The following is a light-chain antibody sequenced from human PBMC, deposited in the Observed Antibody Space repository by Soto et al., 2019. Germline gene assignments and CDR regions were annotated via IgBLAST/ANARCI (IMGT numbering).Light chain of an antibody. Sequence: EVVLTQSPVTLSLSPGERATLSCRASQSVNRRYLAWYQQKPGQAPRLLIYDAYNRATGIPPRFRGSGSGTEFTLTISSLQSEDFAVYYCQQYDNWPPYTFGQGTRLEIK. CDR2: DAY. V-gene: IGKV3D-15*01. CDR3: QQYDNWPPYT. J-gene: IGKJ5*01. CDR1: QSVNRRY.